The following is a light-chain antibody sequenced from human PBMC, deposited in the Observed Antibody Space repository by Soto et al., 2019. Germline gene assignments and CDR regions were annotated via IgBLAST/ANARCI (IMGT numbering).Light chain of an antibody. V-gene: IGKV1-5*01. CDR2: DAS. J-gene: IGKJ1*01. CDR1: QIITTW. Sequence: DIQMTQSPSTLSASVGDRVVITCRASQIITTWLAWYQQKPGKAPKLLIYDASSLDSGVPSRFSGSGSGTEFTLTISRLQPDDFATYYCQQYNDYWTFGQGTKVDIK. CDR3: QQYNDYWT.